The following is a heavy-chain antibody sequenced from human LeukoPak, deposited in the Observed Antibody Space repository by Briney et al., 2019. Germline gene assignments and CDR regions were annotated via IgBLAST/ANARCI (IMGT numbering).Heavy chain of an antibody. CDR2: IYYSGST. J-gene: IGHJ4*02. V-gene: IGHV4-59*01. CDR3: ARGEDIAAAGGLSVY. D-gene: IGHD6-13*01. CDR1: GGSISSYY. Sequence: PSETLSLTCTVSGGSISSYYWSWIRQPAGKGLEWIGYIYYSGSTNYNPSLKSRVTISVDTSKNQFSLKLSSVTAADTAVYYCARGEDIAAAGGLSVYWGQGTLVTVSS.